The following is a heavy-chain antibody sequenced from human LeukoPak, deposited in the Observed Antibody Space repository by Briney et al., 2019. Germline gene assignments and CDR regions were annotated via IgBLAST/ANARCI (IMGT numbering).Heavy chain of an antibody. D-gene: IGHD6-19*01. Sequence: GESLETSRKGSGYRFNTYWIGLVRQLPGTGLEWVGIIYPGDSHTIYSPSFQGQVTISADKSISTDYLQWSSLKASDTAMYYCARHVGGYSSGWRDYWGQGTLVTVSS. J-gene: IGHJ4*02. CDR2: IYPGDSHT. CDR3: ARHVGGYSSGWRDY. CDR1: GYRFNTYW. V-gene: IGHV5-51*01.